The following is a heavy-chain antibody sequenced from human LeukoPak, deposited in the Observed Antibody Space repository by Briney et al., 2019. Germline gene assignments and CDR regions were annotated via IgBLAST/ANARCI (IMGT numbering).Heavy chain of an antibody. D-gene: IGHD6-6*01. CDR3: ASESIAARGPGY. Sequence: SETLSLTCTVSGGSISSYYWTWIRQPPGKGLEWIGYIYYSGSTNYNPSLQSRVSISVDTSKNQFSLKLSSVTAADTAVYYCASESIAARGPGYWGQGTLVTVSS. CDR2: IYYSGST. J-gene: IGHJ4*02. CDR1: GGSISSYY. V-gene: IGHV4-59*12.